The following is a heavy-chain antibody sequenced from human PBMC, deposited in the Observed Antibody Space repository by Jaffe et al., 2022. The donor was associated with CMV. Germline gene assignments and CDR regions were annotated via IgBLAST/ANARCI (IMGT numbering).Heavy chain of an antibody. CDR2: IWYDGSNK. V-gene: IGHV3-33*01. CDR3: ARDVATVVTPEFDY. Sequence: QVQLVESGGGVVQPGRSLRLSCAASGFTFSSYGMHWVRQAPGKGLEWVAVIWYDGSNKYYADSVKGRFTISRDNSKNTLYLQMNSLRAEDTAVYYCARDVATVVTPEFDYWGQGTLVTVSS. J-gene: IGHJ4*02. D-gene: IGHD5-12*01. CDR1: GFTFSSYG.